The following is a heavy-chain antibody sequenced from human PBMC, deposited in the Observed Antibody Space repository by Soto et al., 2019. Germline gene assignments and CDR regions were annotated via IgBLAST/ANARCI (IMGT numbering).Heavy chain of an antibody. Sequence: QVQLVESGGGVVQPGRSLRLSCAASGFTFSSYGMHWVRQAPGKGLEWVAVISYDGSNKYYADSVKGRFTISRDNSKNTLYLQMNSLRAEDTAVYYCAKDMGMIVVVRRGIHTYGMDVWGQGTTVTVSS. D-gene: IGHD3-22*01. J-gene: IGHJ6*02. CDR1: GFTFSSYG. V-gene: IGHV3-30*18. CDR3: AKDMGMIVVVRRGIHTYGMDV. CDR2: ISYDGSNK.